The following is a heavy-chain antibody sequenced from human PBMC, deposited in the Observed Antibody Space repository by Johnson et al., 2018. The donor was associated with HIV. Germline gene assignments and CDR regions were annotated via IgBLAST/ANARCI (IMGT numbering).Heavy chain of an antibody. J-gene: IGHJ3*02. Sequence: VQLVESGGGLVQPGGSLRLSCAASGFTVSSNYMSWVRQAPGKGLEWVSVLYSGGRTYYADSVKGRFTISRDNSKNTLYLQMNSLRAEDNALYYCAKDMRYNWGFPFDIWGHGTMVTVSS. V-gene: IGHV3-66*01. CDR3: AKDMRYNWGFPFDI. D-gene: IGHD3-16*02. CDR2: LYSGGRT. CDR1: GFTVSSNY.